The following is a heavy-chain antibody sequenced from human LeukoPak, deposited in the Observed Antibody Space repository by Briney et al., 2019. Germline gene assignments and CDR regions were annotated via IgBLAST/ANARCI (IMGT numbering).Heavy chain of an antibody. J-gene: IGHJ4*02. D-gene: IGHD6-13*01. CDR2: IYYSGST. CDR3: ASPYIAAAGTGFDY. V-gene: IGHV4-39*01. Sequence: SETLSLTCTVSGGSISSYYWGWIRQPPGKGLEWIGSIYYSGSTYYNPSLKSRVTISVDTSKNQFSLKLSSVTAADTAVYYCASPYIAAAGTGFDYWGQGTLVTVSS. CDR1: GGSISSYY.